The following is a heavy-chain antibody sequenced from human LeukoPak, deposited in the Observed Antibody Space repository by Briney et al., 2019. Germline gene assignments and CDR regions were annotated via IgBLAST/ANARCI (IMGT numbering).Heavy chain of an antibody. CDR2: IWYDGGNK. CDR1: GFTLSSFG. V-gene: IGHV3-33*01. Sequence: GGSLRLSCAASGFTLSSFGMHWVRQAPGKGLEWVALIWYDGGNKYYADSVKGRFTISRDNSKNILYLQMNSLRAEDTAVYYCVRIRVAVSSNDAVDIWGQGTMVTVFS. D-gene: IGHD6-19*01. CDR3: VRIRVAVSSNDAVDI. J-gene: IGHJ3*02.